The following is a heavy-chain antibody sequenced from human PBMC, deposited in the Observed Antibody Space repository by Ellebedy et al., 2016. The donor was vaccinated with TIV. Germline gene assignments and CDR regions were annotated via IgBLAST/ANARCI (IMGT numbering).Heavy chain of an antibody. CDR2: TYYRSKWYD. J-gene: IGHJ4*02. V-gene: IGHV6-1*01. Sequence: SQTLSLTCAISGASVSINNAAWHWIRQSPSRGLEWLGRTYYRSKWYDDYAVSVKSRITVNPDTSKNQFSLHLNSVTPEDTAVYYCARWLVRGGIDYWGRGTLVTVSS. CDR3: ARWLVRGGIDY. D-gene: IGHD6-19*01. CDR1: GASVSINNAA.